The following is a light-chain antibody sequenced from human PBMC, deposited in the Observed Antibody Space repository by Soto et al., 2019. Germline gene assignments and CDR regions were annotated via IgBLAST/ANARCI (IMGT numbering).Light chain of an antibody. V-gene: IGKV2-30*01. CDR1: QSLAYIDGNTY. CDR3: MQSTHWPPYT. CDR2: NVS. Sequence: EVVMTQSPLSLPVTLGQPASISCRSSQSLAYIDGNTYLTWFHQRPGQSPRRLIYNVSNRDSGVPDIFSGSGSGTDFTLKISRVEAEDVGMYSCMQSTHWPPYTFGKGTKLEIK. J-gene: IGKJ2*01.